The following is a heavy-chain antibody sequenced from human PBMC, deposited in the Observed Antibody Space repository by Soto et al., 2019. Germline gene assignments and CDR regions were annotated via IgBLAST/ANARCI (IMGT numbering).Heavy chain of an antibody. D-gene: IGHD3-3*01. CDR1: GFTFSSYW. CDR3: ARDRRYDFWSGYYYYYYMDV. V-gene: IGHV3-7*01. CDR2: IKQDGSEE. J-gene: IGHJ6*03. Sequence: GGSLRLSCAASGFTFSSYWMSWVRQAPGKGLEWVANIKQDGSEEYYVDSVKGRFAICRDNAKSSLYLQMNSLRAEDTAVYYCARDRRYDFWSGYYYYYYMDVWGKGTTVTVSS.